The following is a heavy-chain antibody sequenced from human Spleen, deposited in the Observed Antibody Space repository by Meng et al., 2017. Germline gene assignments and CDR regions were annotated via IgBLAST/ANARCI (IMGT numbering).Heavy chain of an antibody. CDR3: ARGPTTMAHDFDY. J-gene: IGHJ4*02. V-gene: IGHV4-34*01. CDR2: INHSGST. D-gene: IGHD4-11*01. Sequence: QVKLQQWGVGLLKPSETLSLPCVVSGGSFSDYYWSWIRQPPGKGLEWIGEINHSGSTNYNPSLESRATISVDTSQNNLSLKLSSVTAADSAVYYCARGPTTMAHDFDYWGQGTLVTVSS. CDR1: GGSFSDYY.